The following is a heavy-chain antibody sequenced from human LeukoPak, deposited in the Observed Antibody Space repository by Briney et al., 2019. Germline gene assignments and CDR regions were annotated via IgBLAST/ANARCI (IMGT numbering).Heavy chain of an antibody. D-gene: IGHD2-15*01. CDR1: GFTFSSYS. CDR3: ARPYCSGDNCYSGIGTY. V-gene: IGHV3-21*01. Sequence: GGSLRLCCAASGFTFSSYSMNWVRQAPGKGLEWVSSISSSSSYIYYADSMKGRFTISRDNSKNTLYMQMDSLRAEDTAVYYCARPYCSGDNCYSGIGTYWGQGTLVTVSS. CDR2: ISSSSSYI. J-gene: IGHJ4*02.